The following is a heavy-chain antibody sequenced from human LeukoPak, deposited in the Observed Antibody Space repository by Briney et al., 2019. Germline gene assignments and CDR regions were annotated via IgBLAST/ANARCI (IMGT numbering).Heavy chain of an antibody. CDR3: TRRGRDIVVVPAATKASPYYYYGMDV. J-gene: IGHJ6*02. CDR2: IRSKANSYAT. Sequence: GGSLKLSCAASGFTFSGSAMHWARQASGKGLEWVGRIRSKANSYATAYAASVKGRFTISRDDSKNTAYLQMNSLKTEDTAVYYCTRRGRDIVVVPAATKASPYYYYGMDVWGQGTTVTVSS. V-gene: IGHV3-73*01. CDR1: GFTFSGSA. D-gene: IGHD2-2*01.